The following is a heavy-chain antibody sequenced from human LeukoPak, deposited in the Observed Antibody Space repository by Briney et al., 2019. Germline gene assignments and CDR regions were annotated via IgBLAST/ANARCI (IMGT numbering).Heavy chain of an antibody. CDR2: INHSGST. D-gene: IGHD2-2*02. CDR3: ARGLGPDCSSTSCYTPFDY. V-gene: IGHV4-34*01. CDR1: GGSFSGYY. J-gene: IGHJ4*02. Sequence: PSETLSLTCAVYGGSFSGYYWSWIRQPPGKGLEWIGEINHSGSTNYNPSLKSRVTISVDTSQNQFSLKLSSVTAADTAVYYCARGLGPDCSSTSCYTPFDYWGQGTLVTVSS.